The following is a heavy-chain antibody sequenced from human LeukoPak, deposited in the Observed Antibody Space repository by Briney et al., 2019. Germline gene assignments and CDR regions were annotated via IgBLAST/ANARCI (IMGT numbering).Heavy chain of an antibody. CDR1: GYTFTSYG. V-gene: IGHV1-18*04. CDR3: ARDYPSTSSADAFDI. D-gene: IGHD6-13*01. J-gene: IGHJ3*02. CDR2: ISAYNGNT. Sequence: ASVKVSCKASGYTFTSYGISWVRQAPGQGLEWMGWISAYNGNTNYAQKLQGRVTMTTDTSTSTAYMELRSLRTEDTAVYYCARDYPSTSSADAFDIWGQGTMVTVSS.